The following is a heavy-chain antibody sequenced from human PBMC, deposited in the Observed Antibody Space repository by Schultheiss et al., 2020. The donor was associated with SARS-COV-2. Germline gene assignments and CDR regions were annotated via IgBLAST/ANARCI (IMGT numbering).Heavy chain of an antibody. J-gene: IGHJ4*02. CDR3: AKTERWLQWDFYFDY. CDR1: GGSISSGGYS. CDR2: IYYSGST. V-gene: IGHV4-61*08. Sequence: SETLSLTCAVSGGSISSGGYSWSWIRQPPGKGLEWIGYIYYSGSTNYNPSLKSRVTISVDTSKNQFSLKLSSVTAADTAVYYCAKTERWLQWDFYFDYWGQGTLVTVSS. D-gene: IGHD5-24*01.